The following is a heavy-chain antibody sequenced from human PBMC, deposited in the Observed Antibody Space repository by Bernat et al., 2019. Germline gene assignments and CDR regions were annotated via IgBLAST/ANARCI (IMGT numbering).Heavy chain of an antibody. CDR1: GFTFSSYG. V-gene: IGHV3-30*03. D-gene: IGHD3-22*01. CDR2: ISYDGSNK. Sequence: QVQLVESGGGVVQPGRSLRLSCAASGFTFSSYGMHWVRQAPGKGLEWVAVISYDGSNKYYADSVKGRFTISRDNSKNTLYLQMNSLRAEDTAVYYCASKGAGYDSSGYYYEDAFDIWGQGTMVTVSS. J-gene: IGHJ3*02. CDR3: ASKGAGYDSSGYYYEDAFDI.